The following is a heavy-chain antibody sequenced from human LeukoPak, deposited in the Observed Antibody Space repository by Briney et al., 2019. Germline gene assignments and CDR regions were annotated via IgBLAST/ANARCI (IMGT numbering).Heavy chain of an antibody. CDR1: GFTFNNHA. Sequence: GGSLRLSCAASGFTFNNHAIHWVRQAPGKGLEWVSYIGSSGDTIYYADSVKGRFTISRDNAKNSLYLQMNSLRAEDTAVYYCARTFDSWGQGTLVTVSS. V-gene: IGHV3-48*03. J-gene: IGHJ4*02. CDR2: IGSSGDTI. CDR3: ARTFDS.